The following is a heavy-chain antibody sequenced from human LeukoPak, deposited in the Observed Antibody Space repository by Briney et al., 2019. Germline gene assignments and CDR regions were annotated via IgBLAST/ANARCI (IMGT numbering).Heavy chain of an antibody. CDR2: INAGNGNT. CDR3: AREGFSSGWYYFDY. Sequence: ASVKVSCKASGYTFTSYAMHWVRQAPGQRLEWMGWINAGNGNTKYSQKFQGRVTITRDTSASTAYMELSSLRSEDTAVYCCAREGFSSGWYYFDYWGQGTLVTVSS. D-gene: IGHD6-19*01. V-gene: IGHV1-3*01. J-gene: IGHJ4*02. CDR1: GYTFTSYA.